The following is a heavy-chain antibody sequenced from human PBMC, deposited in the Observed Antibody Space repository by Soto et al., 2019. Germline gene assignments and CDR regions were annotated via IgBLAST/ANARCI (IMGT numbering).Heavy chain of an antibody. CDR1: GGSISSSSYY. J-gene: IGHJ3*02. V-gene: IGHV4-39*02. CDR3: ARERTGDYDSSGYYLHAFDI. D-gene: IGHD3-22*01. CDR2: IYYSGST. Sequence: QLQLQESGPGLVKPSETLSLTCTVSGGSISSSSYYWGWIRQPPGKGLEWIGSIYYSGSTYYNPSLKSRVTISVDTSKNQFSLKLSSVTAADTAVYYCARERTGDYDSSGYYLHAFDIWGQGTMVTVSS.